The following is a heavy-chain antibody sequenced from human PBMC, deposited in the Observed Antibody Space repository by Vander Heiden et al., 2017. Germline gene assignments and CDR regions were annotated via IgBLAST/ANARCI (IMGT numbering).Heavy chain of an antibody. V-gene: IGHV1-2*02. CDR3: ARDRKVRPRTGYYYYYGMDV. Sequence: VQLVQSGAEVKKPGASVKVPCKASGYTFTGYYMHWVRQAPGQGLEWMGWINPNSGGTNYAQKFQGRVTMTRDTSISTAYMERSRLRSDDTAVYYCARDRKVRPRTGYYYYYGMDVWGQGTTVTVSS. CDR1: GYTFTGYY. J-gene: IGHJ6*02. D-gene: IGHD1-1*01. CDR2: INPNSGGT.